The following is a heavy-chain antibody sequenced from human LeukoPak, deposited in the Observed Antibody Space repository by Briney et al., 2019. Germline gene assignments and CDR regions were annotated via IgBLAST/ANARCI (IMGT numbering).Heavy chain of an antibody. CDR2: IYHSGST. Sequence: PSGTLSLTCAVSGGSISSSNWWNWVRQPPGKGLEWIGEIYHSGSTKYNPSLKSRVTISVDKSKNQFSLELSSVTAADTAVYYCARDLFGSAWSTFFDYWGPGILVTVSS. D-gene: IGHD6-19*01. CDR1: GGSISSSNW. CDR3: ARDLFGSAWSTFFDY. J-gene: IGHJ4*02. V-gene: IGHV4-4*02.